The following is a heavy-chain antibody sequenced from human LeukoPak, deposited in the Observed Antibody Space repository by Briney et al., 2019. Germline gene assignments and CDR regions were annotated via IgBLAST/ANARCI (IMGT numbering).Heavy chain of an antibody. CDR2: INAGNGNT. CDR1: GYTFTSYA. J-gene: IGHJ4*02. CDR3: ARGRLITMVRGVITFDY. D-gene: IGHD3-10*01. V-gene: IGHV1-3*01. Sequence: ASVKVSCTASGYTFTSYAMHWVRQAPGQRLEWMGWINAGNGNTKYSQKFQGRVTIARDTSASTGYMELSSLRSEDTAVYCCARGRLITMVRGVITFDYWGQGTLATGSS.